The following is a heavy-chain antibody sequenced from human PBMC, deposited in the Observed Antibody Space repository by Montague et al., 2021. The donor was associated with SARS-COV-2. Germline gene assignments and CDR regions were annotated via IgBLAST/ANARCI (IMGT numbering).Heavy chain of an antibody. Sequence: SETLSTCTVSGGSISSSSYYWGWIRQPPGKGLEWIGSIYYSGSTYYNPSLKSRVTISVDTSKNQFSLKLSSVTAADTAVYYCARKEMKYSSIWSTGGNWFDPWGQGTLVTVSS. CDR3: ARKEMKYSSIWSTGGNWFDP. V-gene: IGHV4-39*01. CDR2: IYYSGST. CDR1: GGSISSSSYY. D-gene: IGHD6-13*01. J-gene: IGHJ5*02.